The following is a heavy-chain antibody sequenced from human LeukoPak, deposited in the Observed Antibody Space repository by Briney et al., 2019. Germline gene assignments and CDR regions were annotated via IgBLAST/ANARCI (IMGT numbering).Heavy chain of an antibody. CDR1: GGSISSYY. V-gene: IGHV4-59*08. J-gene: IGHJ5*02. CDR3: ARHRPWFDP. CDR2: IYYSGST. Sequence: SGTLSLTCTVSGGSISSYYWSWIRQPPGKGLEWIGYIYYSGSTNYNPSLKSRVTISVDTSKNQFSLKLSSVTAADTAVYYCARHRPWFDPWGQGTLVTVSS.